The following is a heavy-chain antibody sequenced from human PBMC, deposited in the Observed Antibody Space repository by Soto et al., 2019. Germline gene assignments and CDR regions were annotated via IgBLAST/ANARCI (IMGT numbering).Heavy chain of an antibody. D-gene: IGHD2-2*01. V-gene: IGHV3-23*01. CDR1: GFTFSNYA. Sequence: GVSLRLSCAASGFTFSNYAMTWVRQAPGKGLDWVSGISSTGGTTFYAGSVKGRFAISRDNSKNTLYLQVNSLRVEDTAVYYCALRYCSRTACPPLNSYFYMDVWGKGTTVTVSS. CDR2: ISSTGGTT. J-gene: IGHJ6*03. CDR3: ALRYCSRTACPPLNSYFYMDV.